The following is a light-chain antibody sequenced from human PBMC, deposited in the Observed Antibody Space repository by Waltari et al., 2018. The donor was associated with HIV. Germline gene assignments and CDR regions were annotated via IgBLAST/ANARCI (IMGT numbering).Light chain of an antibody. Sequence: DIQMTQSPASLSASVGNRITITCRASQSISSYLSWYQQRPGRAPKLLIYGASTLQSGVPSRFRGGGSGTDFPLTISSLQPGDSATYYCQQAYSTPPTFGQGTKVEIK. J-gene: IGKJ1*01. V-gene: IGKV1-39*01. CDR3: QQAYSTPPT. CDR1: QSISSY. CDR2: GAS.